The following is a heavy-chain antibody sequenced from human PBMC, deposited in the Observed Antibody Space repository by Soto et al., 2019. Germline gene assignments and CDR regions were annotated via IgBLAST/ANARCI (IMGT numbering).Heavy chain of an antibody. V-gene: IGHV1-46*01. D-gene: IGHD3-9*01. CDR3: ARVDEMATGYSAAY. Sequence: ASVKVSCKTSGYTFTSHFMHWVRQAPGQGLEWMGIINPSGGGRSYAQKFQGRVTMTRDTSTSTFYMELTSLTSEDTGVYYCARVDEMATGYSAAYWGQGTPVTVSS. CDR2: INPSGGGR. J-gene: IGHJ4*02. CDR1: GYTFTSHF.